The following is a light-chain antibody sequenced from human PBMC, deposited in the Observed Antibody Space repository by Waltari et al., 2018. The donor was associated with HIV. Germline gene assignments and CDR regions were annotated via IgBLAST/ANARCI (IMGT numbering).Light chain of an antibody. CDR1: SSYIGPFIL. CDR2: EVY. V-gene: IGLV2-23*02. Sequence: SALTQPASAAGSPGQSLTISFTGHSSYIGPFILVSWYQQYPGKAPKLLIYEVYKRASGVSDRFSGSKSGNTAFLTVAGVKVEDEAAYYCCSYAGGRSFVLFGGGTRLTVL. CDR3: CSYAGGRSFVL. J-gene: IGLJ3*02.